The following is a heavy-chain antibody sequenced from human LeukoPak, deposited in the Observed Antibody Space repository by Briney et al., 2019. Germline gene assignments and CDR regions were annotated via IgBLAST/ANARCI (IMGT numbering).Heavy chain of an antibody. CDR1: GGSISSGDYY. Sequence: SETLSLTCTVSGGSISSGDYYWRWIRQPPGKGLEWIGYIYYSGSTYYNPSLKSRVTISVDTSKNQFSLKLSSVTAADTAVYYCARIFGPSYYYDEDYWGQGTLVTVSS. D-gene: IGHD3-22*01. CDR2: IYYSGST. CDR3: ARIFGPSYYYDEDY. V-gene: IGHV4-30-4*01. J-gene: IGHJ4*02.